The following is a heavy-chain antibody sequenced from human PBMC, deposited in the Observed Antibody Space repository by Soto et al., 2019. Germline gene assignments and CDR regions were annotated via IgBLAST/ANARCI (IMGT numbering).Heavy chain of an antibody. CDR2: INPNSGGT. J-gene: IGHJ5*02. D-gene: IGHD5-12*01. Sequence: ASVQVSCKASGYTFTSYYMHWVRQAPGQGFEWMGWINPNSGGTNYAQKFRGWVTLARDTSISTAYMKLSRLTPDDTAIYYCARGIRSSGYYPNWFDPWGQGTLVTVSS. CDR3: ARGIRSSGYYPNWFDP. CDR1: GYTFTSYY. V-gene: IGHV1-2*04.